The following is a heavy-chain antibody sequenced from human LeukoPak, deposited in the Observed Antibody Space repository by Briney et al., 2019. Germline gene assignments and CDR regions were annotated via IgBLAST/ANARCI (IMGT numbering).Heavy chain of an antibody. D-gene: IGHD4-23*01. CDR1: GGSISSSSYY. V-gene: IGHV4-39*01. J-gene: IGHJ3*02. CDR3: ARLLDYGGNSVAFDI. CDR2: IYYSGST. Sequence: SEPLSLTCTVSGGSISSSSYYWGWIRQPPGKGLEWIGSIYYSGSTYYNPSLKSRVTISVDTSKNQFSLKLSSVTAADTAVYYCARLLDYGGNSVAFDIWGQGTMVTVSS.